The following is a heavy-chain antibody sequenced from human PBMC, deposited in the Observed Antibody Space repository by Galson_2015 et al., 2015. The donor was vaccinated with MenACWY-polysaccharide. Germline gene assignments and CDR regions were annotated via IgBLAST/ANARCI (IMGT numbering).Heavy chain of an antibody. V-gene: IGHV4-31*03. Sequence: TLSLTCTVSGDSITSGGTFWSGTSRHPGRGLEGMPPILSEGGTYYNPSLKSRVTISVDTPNNQFSLKLNSVTAADTAVYYCARGGRAVSNRNWFDPWGQGTLVTVSS. CDR2: ILSEGGT. CDR1: GDSITSGGTF. J-gene: IGHJ5*02. CDR3: ARGGRAVSNRNWFDP. D-gene: IGHD3-16*01.